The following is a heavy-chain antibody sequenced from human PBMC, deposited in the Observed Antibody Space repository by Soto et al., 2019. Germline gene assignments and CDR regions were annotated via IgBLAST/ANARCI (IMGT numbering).Heavy chain of an antibody. D-gene: IGHD6-6*01. CDR1: GFTFSDYS. J-gene: IGHJ5*02. V-gene: IGHV3-48*04. Sequence: GGSLRLSCAASGFTFSDYSMNWVRQAPGKGLEWVAHISASTNTIYYADSVKGRFTISRDNAKNSLYLQMNSLRAEDTAVYYCASRPRFDPWGQGTLVTVSS. CDR2: ISASTNTI. CDR3: ASRPRFDP.